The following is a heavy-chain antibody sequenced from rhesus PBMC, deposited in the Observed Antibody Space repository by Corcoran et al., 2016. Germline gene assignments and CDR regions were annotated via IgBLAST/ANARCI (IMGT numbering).Heavy chain of an antibody. V-gene: IGHV4-173*01. Sequence: QLQLQESGPGLVKPSETLSLTCAVSGGSISSNYWSWIRQPPGKGLEWIGRISGSGVSTHYNPSLTERGNMTTDTSKNQFSLKLSSVTAADAAVYYCARGGPDYGSNYGLDSWGQGVVVTVSS. CDR3: ARGGPDYGSNYGLDS. D-gene: IGHD4-4*01. J-gene: IGHJ6*01. CDR1: GGSISSNY. CDR2: ISGSGVST.